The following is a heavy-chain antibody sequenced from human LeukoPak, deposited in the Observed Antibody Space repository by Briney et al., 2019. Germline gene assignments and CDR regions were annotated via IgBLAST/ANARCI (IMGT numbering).Heavy chain of an antibody. CDR1: GFTFSSYG. V-gene: IGHV3-23*01. CDR2: ISDSGGST. J-gene: IGHJ4*02. CDR3: AREMGLNIVATFGY. Sequence: VQPGGSLRLSCAASGFTFSSYGMSWVRQAPGKGLECVSGISDSGGSTFNADSVKGRFTISRDNSKNTLYLRMNSLRAEDTAVYYCAREMGLNIVATFGYWGQGTLVTVSS. D-gene: IGHD5-12*01.